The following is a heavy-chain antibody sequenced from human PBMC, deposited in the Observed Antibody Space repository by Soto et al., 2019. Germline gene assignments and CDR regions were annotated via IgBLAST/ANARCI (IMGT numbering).Heavy chain of an antibody. V-gene: IGHV1-3*04. J-gene: IGHJ4*02. CDR2: IHTGSGDT. CDR3: ARHEDY. Sequence: QVQVVQSGAEVKKPGASVTVSCKASGYTFTDYALHWVRQAPGQSLEWMGWIHTGSGDTKYSQNFQGRVTITRDTSANTADMELSSLRSEDTAVYYCARHEDYWGQGTLVTVSS. CDR1: GYTFTDYA.